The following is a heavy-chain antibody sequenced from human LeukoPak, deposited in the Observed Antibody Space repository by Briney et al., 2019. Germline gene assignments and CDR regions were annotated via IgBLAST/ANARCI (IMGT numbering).Heavy chain of an antibody. CDR3: ARDITPYYDFWSGYCSSERGEHDY. Sequence: GGSLRLSCAASGFTFSSYAMHWVRQAPGKGLEWVAVISYDGSNKYYADSVKGRFTISRDNSKNTLYLQMNSLRAEDTAVYYCARDITPYYDFWSGYCSSERGEHDYWGQGTLVTVSS. J-gene: IGHJ4*02. CDR2: ISYDGSNK. D-gene: IGHD3-3*01. V-gene: IGHV3-30-3*01. CDR1: GFTFSSYA.